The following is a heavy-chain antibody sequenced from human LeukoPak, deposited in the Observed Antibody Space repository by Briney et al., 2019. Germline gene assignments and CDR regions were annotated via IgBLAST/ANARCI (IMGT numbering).Heavy chain of an antibody. D-gene: IGHD4-17*01. V-gene: IGHV3-48*03. J-gene: IGHJ6*03. CDR2: ISSSSSTI. CDR1: GFTFSGYE. CDR3: ARDLVYNYGDYVDYYYYMDV. Sequence: GGSLRLSCAASGFTFSGYEMNWVRQAPGKGLEWDSYISSSSSTIYYADSVKGRFTISRDNAKNSLYLQMNSLRAEDTAVYYCARDLVYNYGDYVDYYYYMDVWGKGTTVTVSS.